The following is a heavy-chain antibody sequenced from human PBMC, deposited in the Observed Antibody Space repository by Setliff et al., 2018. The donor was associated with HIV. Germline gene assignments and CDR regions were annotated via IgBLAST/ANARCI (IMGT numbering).Heavy chain of an antibody. D-gene: IGHD5-18*01. J-gene: IGHJ4*02. V-gene: IGHV4-39*07. CDR3: ARERSRGYTDPPRFDY. CDR2: IYYSGST. CDR1: GGSISSYY. Sequence: SETLSLTCTVSGGSISSYYWSWIRQPPGKGLEWIGSIYYSGSTYYNPSLKSRVTISVDTSKNQFSLRLTSVTAADTAVYYCARERSRGYTDPPRFDYWGQGTLVTVSS.